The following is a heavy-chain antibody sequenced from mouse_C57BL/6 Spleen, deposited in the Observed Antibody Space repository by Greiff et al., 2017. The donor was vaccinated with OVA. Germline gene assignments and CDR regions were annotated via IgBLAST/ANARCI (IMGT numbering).Heavy chain of an antibody. CDR1: GYSITSGYY. CDR2: ISYDGSN. V-gene: IGHV3-6*01. CDR3: ARDPDLLWFLFDY. J-gene: IGHJ2*01. Sequence: EVQLVESGPGLVKPSQSLSLTCSVTGYSITSGYYWNWIRQFPGNKLEWMGYISYDGSNNYNPSLKNRISITRDTSKNQFFLKLNSVTTEDTATYYCARDPDLLWFLFDYWGQGTTLTVSS. D-gene: IGHD2-2*01.